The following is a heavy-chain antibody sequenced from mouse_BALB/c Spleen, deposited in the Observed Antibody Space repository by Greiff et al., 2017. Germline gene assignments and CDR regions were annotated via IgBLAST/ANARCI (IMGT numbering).Heavy chain of an antibody. Sequence: VQLKESGPELVKPGASVKMSCKASGYTFTSYVMHWVKQKPGQGLEWIGYINPYNDGTKYNEKFKGKATLTSDKSSSTAYMELSSLTSEDSAVYYCARSRGYDAMDYWGQGTSVTVSS. CDR1: GYTFTSYV. CDR3: ARSRGYDAMDY. J-gene: IGHJ4*01. V-gene: IGHV1-14*01. CDR2: INPYNDGT.